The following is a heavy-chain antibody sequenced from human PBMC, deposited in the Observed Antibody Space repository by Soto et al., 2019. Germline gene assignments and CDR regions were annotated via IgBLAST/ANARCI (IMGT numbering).Heavy chain of an antibody. D-gene: IGHD6-6*01. CDR2: ISSSSSNT. Sequence: GGSLRLSCAASGFTFSSYSMNWVRQAPGKGLEWVSAISSSSSNTYYADSVKGRFTISRDNSKNTLYLQMNSLRAEDTAVYYCAKVEDGQQLVFFDYWGQGTLVTVSS. CDR1: GFTFSSYS. CDR3: AKVEDGQQLVFFDY. V-gene: IGHV3-23*01. J-gene: IGHJ4*02.